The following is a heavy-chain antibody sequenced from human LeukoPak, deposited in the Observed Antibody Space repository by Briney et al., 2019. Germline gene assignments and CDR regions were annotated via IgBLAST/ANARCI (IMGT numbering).Heavy chain of an antibody. J-gene: IGHJ4*02. D-gene: IGHD5-12*01. V-gene: IGHV3-48*01. CDR3: ARVPGKRGYSGYDLY. CDR2: ISSSSSTI. CDR1: GFTFSSYS. Sequence: PGGSLRLSCAASGFTFSSYSMNWVRQASGKGLEWVSYISSSSSTIYYADSVKGRFTISRDNAKNSLYLQMNSLRAEDTAVYYCARVPGKRGYSGYDLYWGQGTLVTVSS.